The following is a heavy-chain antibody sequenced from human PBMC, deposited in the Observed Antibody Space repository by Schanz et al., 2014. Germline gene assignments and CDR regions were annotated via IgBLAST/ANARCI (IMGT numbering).Heavy chain of an antibody. J-gene: IGHJ4*02. CDR3: ARDKGGLIPFDY. CDR1: GFTFSSYA. CDR2: ISFDGGKT. Sequence: QVQLVESGGGVVQPGRSLRLSCAASGFTFSSYAMHWVRQAPGKGLEWVAHISFDGGKTYYADSVKGRFTISRDNAKNSLFLQMHSLRADDTAVYYCARDKGGLIPFDYWGQGTLVAVSS. V-gene: IGHV3-30*04. D-gene: IGHD2-15*01.